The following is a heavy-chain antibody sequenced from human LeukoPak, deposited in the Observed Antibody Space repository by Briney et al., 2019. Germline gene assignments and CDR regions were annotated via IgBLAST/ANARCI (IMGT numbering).Heavy chain of an antibody. CDR1: GFTFSSYE. CDR3: ARGDYQDAFDI. V-gene: IGHV3-48*03. Sequence: GGSLRLSCAASGFTFSSYEMNWVRQAPGKGLEWVSYISSSGNTIYYADSVKGRFTISRDNAKNSLYLQMNSLRAVDTAVYYCARGDYQDAFDIWGQGTMVTVSS. J-gene: IGHJ3*02. CDR2: ISSSGNTI. D-gene: IGHD2-2*01.